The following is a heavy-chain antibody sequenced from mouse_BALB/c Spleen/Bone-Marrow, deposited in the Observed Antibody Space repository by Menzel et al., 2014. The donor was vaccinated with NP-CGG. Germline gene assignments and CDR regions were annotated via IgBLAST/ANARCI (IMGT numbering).Heavy chain of an antibody. V-gene: IGHV1-80*01. CDR3: ARWYRDPHFAMDY. CDR1: GYAFSSYW. CDR2: IYPGDGDT. J-gene: IGHJ4*01. Sequence: QVQLKESGAELVRPGSSVKIFCKASGYAFSSYWMNWVKQRPGQGLEWIGQIYPGDGDTNYNGNFKDKATLTVDRSSSTAFMQLSSLTSEDSAVYFCARWYRDPHFAMDYWGPGTSVTVSS. D-gene: IGHD2-14*01.